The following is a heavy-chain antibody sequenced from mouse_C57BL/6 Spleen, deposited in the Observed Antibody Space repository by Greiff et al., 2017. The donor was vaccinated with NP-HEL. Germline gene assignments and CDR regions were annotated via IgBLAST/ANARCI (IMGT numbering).Heavy chain of an antibody. J-gene: IGHJ3*01. V-gene: IGHV5-4*01. CDR2: ISDGGSYT. CDR1: GFTFSSYA. Sequence: EVKVVESGGGLVKPGGSLRLSCAASGFTFSSYAMSWVRQTPEKRLEWVATISDGGSYTYYPDNVKGRFTISRDNAKNNLYLQMSHLKSEDTAMYYCARDSGYYVAYWGQGTLVTVSA. CDR3: ARDSGYYVAY. D-gene: IGHD2-3*01.